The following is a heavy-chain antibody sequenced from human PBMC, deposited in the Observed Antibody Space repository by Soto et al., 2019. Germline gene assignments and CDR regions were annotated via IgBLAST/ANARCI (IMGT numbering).Heavy chain of an antibody. D-gene: IGHD2-15*01. J-gene: IGHJ4*02. Sequence: QITLKESGPTLVKPTQTLTLTCTFSGFSLSTSGVGVGWIRQPPGKALEWLTFIYWDDDKSNSPFLNSRLTIPKDTSKNQVVLTMTNINPVDTATYYCAHLVVAGITYYCDSWGQGTLVTVSS. CDR1: GFSLSTSGVG. CDR3: AHLVVAGITYYCDS. V-gene: IGHV2-5*02. CDR2: IYWDDDK.